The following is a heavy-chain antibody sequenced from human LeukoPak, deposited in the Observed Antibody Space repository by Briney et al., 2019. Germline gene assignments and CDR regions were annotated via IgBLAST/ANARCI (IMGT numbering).Heavy chain of an antibody. CDR3: ARGIGSGWYLD. CDR1: GFTFSSYW. CDR2: INSDGSTT. D-gene: IGHD6-19*01. J-gene: IGHJ4*02. V-gene: IGHV3-74*01. Sequence: GGSLRLSCAASGFTFSSYWMHWVRQAPGKGLVWVSHINSDGSTTNYADSVKGRFTISRDNAKNTLCLQMNSLRAEDTAVYYCARGIGSGWYLDWGQGTLVTVSS.